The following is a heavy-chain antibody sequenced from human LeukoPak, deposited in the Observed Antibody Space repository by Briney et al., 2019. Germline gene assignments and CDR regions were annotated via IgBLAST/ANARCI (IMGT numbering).Heavy chain of an antibody. D-gene: IGHD3-9*01. V-gene: IGHV1-18*01. CDR2: ISAYNGNT. Sequence: ASVKVSCKASGYTFTSYGISWVRQAPGQGLEWMGWISAYNGNTNYAQKLQGRVTMTTDTSTSTAYMELRSLRSDDTAVYYCARGYDILTGSYNWFDPWGQGTLVTVSS. J-gene: IGHJ5*02. CDR3: ARGYDILTGSYNWFDP. CDR1: GYTFTSYG.